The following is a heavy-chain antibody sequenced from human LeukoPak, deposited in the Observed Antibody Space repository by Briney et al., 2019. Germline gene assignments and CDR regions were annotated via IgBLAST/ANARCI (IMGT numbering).Heavy chain of an antibody. CDR1: GGSMTNLY. Sequence: PSETLSLTCSVSGGSMTNLYWTWIRQPPGKGLEWIGDIYDSGSTRYNTSLESRVTISVDTSKNQFSLKLSSVTAADTAVYYCAKGVSTYFYYSDVWGQGTTVTVSS. J-gene: IGHJ6*02. V-gene: IGHV4-59*01. CDR2: IYDSGST. D-gene: IGHD3-22*01. CDR3: AKGVSTYFYYSDV.